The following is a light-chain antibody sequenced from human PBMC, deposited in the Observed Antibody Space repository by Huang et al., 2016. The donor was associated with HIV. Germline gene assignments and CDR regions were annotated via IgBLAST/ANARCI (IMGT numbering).Light chain of an antibody. CDR3: QQYNNWPLT. CDR2: DAS. J-gene: IGKJ4*01. CDR1: QSVSNN. V-gene: IGKV3-15*01. Sequence: EIVMTQSPATLSVSPGDRATLSCRASQSVSNNLVWYQQKPGQGPRLLISDASTRATGSPARFSGSGSGTEFTLTISSLQSEDFAVYYWQQYNNWPLTFGGGTKVEIK.